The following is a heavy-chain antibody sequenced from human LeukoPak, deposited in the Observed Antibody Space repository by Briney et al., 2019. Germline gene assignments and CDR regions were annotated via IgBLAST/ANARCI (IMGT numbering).Heavy chain of an antibody. J-gene: IGHJ6*03. Sequence: GTLSLTCAVDGGSFSGYYWSWIRQPPGKGLERIGEINHSGSTNYNPSLESRVTISVDTSKNQFSLKLSSVTAADTAVYYCARGRYDFWSGYLYYYMVVWGKGTTVTVSS. CDR2: INHSGST. D-gene: IGHD3-3*01. CDR3: ARGRYDFWSGYLYYYMVV. V-gene: IGHV4-34*01. CDR1: GGSFSGYY.